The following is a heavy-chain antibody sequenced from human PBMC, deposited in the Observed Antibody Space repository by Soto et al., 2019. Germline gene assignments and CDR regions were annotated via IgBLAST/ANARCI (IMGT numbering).Heavy chain of an antibody. J-gene: IGHJ4*02. V-gene: IGHV4-61*08. CDR1: GGSVSNDAYY. D-gene: IGHD1-26*01. CDR2: IYHSGST. CDR3: ARLGIGWEFPLDY. Sequence: QVQLQESGPGLVKPSETLSLTCIVSGGSVSNDAYYWSWIRQPPGKGLEWIGYIYHSGSTYYNPPLKSRVTISADTSANQFSLKVSSVTAADTAVYYCARLGIGWEFPLDYWGQGTLVNVSS.